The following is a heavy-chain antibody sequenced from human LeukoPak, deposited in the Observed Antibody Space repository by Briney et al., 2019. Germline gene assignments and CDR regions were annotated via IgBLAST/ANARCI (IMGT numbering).Heavy chain of an antibody. Sequence: PGGSLRLSCAASGFTFSSYSMNWVRQAPGKGLEWVSSISSSSSYIYYADSVKGRFTISRDNAKNSLYLQMNSLRAEDTAVYYCARDHTNGFFDIGYYYYYYMDVWGKGTTVTISS. D-gene: IGHD2-8*01. CDR3: ARDHTNGFFDIGYYYYYYMDV. V-gene: IGHV3-21*01. CDR2: ISSSSSYI. J-gene: IGHJ6*03. CDR1: GFTFSSYS.